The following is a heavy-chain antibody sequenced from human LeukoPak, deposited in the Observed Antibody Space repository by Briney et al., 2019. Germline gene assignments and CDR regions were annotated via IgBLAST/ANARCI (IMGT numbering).Heavy chain of an antibody. CDR3: AKDLAYCSSTSCYGAWEWVRYYYYGMDV. Sequence: PGGSLRLSCAASGFTFSSYTMSWVRQAPGKGLEWVSAISGSGGSTYYADSVKGRFTISRDNSKNTLYLQMNSLRAEDTAVYYCAKDLAYCSSTSCYGAWEWVRYYYYGMDVWGQGTTVTVSS. D-gene: IGHD2-2*01. V-gene: IGHV3-23*01. CDR1: GFTFSSYT. J-gene: IGHJ6*02. CDR2: ISGSGGST.